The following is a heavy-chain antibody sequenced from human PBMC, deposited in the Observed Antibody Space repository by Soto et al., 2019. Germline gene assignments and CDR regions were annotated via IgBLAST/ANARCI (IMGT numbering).Heavy chain of an antibody. CDR2: IYSGGNT. Sequence: RLSCAASEFTVSSNYMSWVRQAPGKGLEWVSVIYSGGNTYYADSVKGRFTISRDKSKNTLYLQLNSLRAEDTAVYFCTRGQSGRYETSPNYFDYWGPGTQVTVSS. J-gene: IGHJ4*02. CDR3: TRGQSGRYETSPNYFDY. D-gene: IGHD1-26*01. CDR1: EFTVSSNY. V-gene: IGHV3-53*01.